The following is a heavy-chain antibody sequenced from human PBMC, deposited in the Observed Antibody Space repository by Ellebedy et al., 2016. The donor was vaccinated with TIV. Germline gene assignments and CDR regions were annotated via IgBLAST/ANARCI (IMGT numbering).Heavy chain of an antibody. CDR1: AFTFSYYW. J-gene: IGHJ4*02. V-gene: IGHV3-7*01. D-gene: IGHD1-26*01. Sequence: GESLKISCAASAFTFSYYWMGWVRQAPGKGLQWVASISQDGSAKYYVDSVKGRFTISRDNAQNSLYLEMNSLRAEDTAVYYCARGGGWVADYWGQGTLVTVSS. CDR3: ARGGGWVADY. CDR2: ISQDGSAK.